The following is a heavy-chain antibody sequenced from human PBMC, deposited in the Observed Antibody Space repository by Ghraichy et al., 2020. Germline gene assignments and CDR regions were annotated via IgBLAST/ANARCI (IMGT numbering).Heavy chain of an antibody. CDR2: ISGRGGST. CDR3: AKFPNYYDSSGYYFFYFDY. D-gene: IGHD3-22*01. J-gene: IGHJ4*02. V-gene: IGHV3-23*01. Sequence: RGSLRLSCVASGFTFSSHSMTWVRQAPGKGLEWVSTISGRGGSTNYADSVKGRFTISRDNSKNMLYLQMNSLRAEDTAVYYCAKFPNYYDSSGYYFFYFDYWGQGTLVTVSS. CDR1: GFTFSSHS.